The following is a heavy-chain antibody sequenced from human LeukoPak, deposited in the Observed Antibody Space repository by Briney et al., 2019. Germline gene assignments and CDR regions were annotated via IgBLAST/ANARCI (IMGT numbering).Heavy chain of an antibody. CDR3: ARDPQYYYGSGSYYLGYLVY. CDR2: IYSGGST. D-gene: IGHD3-10*01. Sequence: GGSLRLSCAASGFTVSSNYMSWVRQAPGKGLEWVSVIYSGGSTYYADSVKGRFTISRDNSKNTLYLQMNSLRAEDTAVYYCARDPQYYYGSGSYYLGYLVYWGQGTLFTVSS. V-gene: IGHV3-53*01. CDR1: GFTVSSNY. J-gene: IGHJ4*02.